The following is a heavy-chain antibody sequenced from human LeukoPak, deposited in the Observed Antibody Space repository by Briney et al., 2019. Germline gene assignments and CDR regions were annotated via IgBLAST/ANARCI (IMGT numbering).Heavy chain of an antibody. J-gene: IGHJ4*02. D-gene: IGHD3-16*01. V-gene: IGHV3-48*03. CDR1: GLIFSPYD. CDR3: ARDGAIDY. Sequence: GGSLSLFCAASGLIFSPYDMNWARQARGKGLEWVSHFSCCGCYIFCADSVKGRFTISRDNAKNSLYLQMNSERGEDRAVFYCARDGAIDYWGQGTLVTVSS. CDR2: FSCCGCYI.